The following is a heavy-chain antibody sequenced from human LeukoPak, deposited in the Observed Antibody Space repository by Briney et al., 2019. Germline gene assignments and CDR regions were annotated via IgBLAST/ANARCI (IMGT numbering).Heavy chain of an antibody. CDR1: GGSISSSSNYY. Sequence: SETLSLTCSVSGGSISSSSNYYWGWIRQPPGKGLEWIGSIYYSGSTYYNTSLKSRVTISVDTSKNQFSLKLSSVTAADTAVYYCARGSHDYGDYWFDPWGQGTLVTVSS. J-gene: IGHJ5*02. CDR3: ARGSHDYGDYWFDP. CDR2: IYYSGST. V-gene: IGHV4-39*07. D-gene: IGHD4-17*01.